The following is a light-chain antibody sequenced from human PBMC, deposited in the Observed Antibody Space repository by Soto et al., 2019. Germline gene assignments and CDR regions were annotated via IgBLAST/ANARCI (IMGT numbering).Light chain of an antibody. V-gene: IGLV2-14*01. CDR3: SSYTSSSTRV. Sequence: HSALTQPASVSGSPGQSITISCTGTSSDVGGYNYVSWYQQHPGKAPKLMIYGIINRPSGVSNRFSGSKSGNTASLTISGLQAEDEADYYCSSYTSSSTRVFGGGTKLTVL. J-gene: IGLJ3*02. CDR1: SSDVGGYNY. CDR2: GII.